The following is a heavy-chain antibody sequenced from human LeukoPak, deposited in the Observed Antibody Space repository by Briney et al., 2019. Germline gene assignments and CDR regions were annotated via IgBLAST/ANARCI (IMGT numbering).Heavy chain of an antibody. J-gene: IGHJ4*02. Sequence: ASVKVSCKASGYTFTSYGISWVRRAPGQGLEWMGWISAYNGNTNYAQKLQGRVTMTTDTSTSTAYMELRSLRSDDTAVYYCARVESRTLAVAGLDYWGQGTLVTVSS. D-gene: IGHD6-19*01. V-gene: IGHV1-18*01. CDR2: ISAYNGNT. CDR3: ARVESRTLAVAGLDY. CDR1: GYTFTSYG.